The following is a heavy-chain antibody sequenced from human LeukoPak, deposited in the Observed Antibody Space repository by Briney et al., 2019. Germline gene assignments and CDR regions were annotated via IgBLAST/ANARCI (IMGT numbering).Heavy chain of an antibody. D-gene: IGHD6-13*01. CDR2: IYSSGST. Sequence: SETLSLTCTVSGGSISSYYWNWIRQAPGKGLEWIGFIYSSGSTNYNPSVKSRVTMSVDTSKNQFSLKLRSVTDADTAVYHCARGGSSTWRIGYYFDFWGQGTLVTVSS. CDR1: GGSISSYY. V-gene: IGHV4-59*01. J-gene: IGHJ4*02. CDR3: ARGGSSTWRIGYYFDF.